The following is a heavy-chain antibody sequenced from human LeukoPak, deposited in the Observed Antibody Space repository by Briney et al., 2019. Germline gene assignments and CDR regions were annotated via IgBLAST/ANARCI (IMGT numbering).Heavy chain of an antibody. CDR3: ARHSRARNRYNWNYSYAFDI. V-gene: IGHV4-30-4*01. D-gene: IGHD1-7*01. CDR1: GGSISSGDYY. Sequence: SQTLSLTCTVSGGSISSGDYYWSWIRQPLGKGLEWIGYIYYSGSTYYNPSLKSRVTISVDTSKNQFSLKLSSVTAADTAVYYCARHSRARNRYNWNYSYAFDIWGQGTMVTVSS. CDR2: IYYSGST. J-gene: IGHJ3*02.